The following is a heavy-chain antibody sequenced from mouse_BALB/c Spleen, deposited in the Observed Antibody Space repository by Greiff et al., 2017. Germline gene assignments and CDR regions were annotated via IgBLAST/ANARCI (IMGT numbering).Heavy chain of an antibody. CDR3: ARDSYGNVAY. V-gene: IGHV3-6*02. J-gene: IGHJ3*01. CDR2: ISYDGSN. Sequence: EVKLVESGPGLVKPSQSLSLTCSVTGYSITSGYYWNWIRQFPGNKLEWMGYISYDGSNNYNPSLKNRISITRDTSKNQFVLKLNSVTTEDTATYYCARDSYGNVAYWGQGTLVTVSA. CDR1: GYSITSGYY. D-gene: IGHD2-1*01.